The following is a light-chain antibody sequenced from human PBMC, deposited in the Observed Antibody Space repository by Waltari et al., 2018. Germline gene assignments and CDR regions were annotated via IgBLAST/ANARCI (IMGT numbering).Light chain of an antibody. CDR3: QQYDNYWT. V-gene: IGKV1-5*03. Sequence: DIQMTQSPSTLSASVGDRVTITCRVSQSITNWVVWYQQKPGNAPKLLIYRASKLESGVPSRFSGSRSGTEFTLTISSLQPDDFATYYCQQYDNYWTFGQGTKVEIK. CDR2: RAS. CDR1: QSITNW. J-gene: IGKJ1*01.